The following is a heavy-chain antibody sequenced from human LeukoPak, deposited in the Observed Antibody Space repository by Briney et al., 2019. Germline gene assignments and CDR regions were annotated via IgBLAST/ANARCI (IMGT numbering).Heavy chain of an antibody. Sequence: PGGSLRLSCAASGFTFSSYGMSWVRQAPGKGLEWVSGISGSGGRTYYADSVKGRFTISRDNSKNTLYLQMNSLRAEDTAVYYCAKVSYYDYYMDVWGKGTTVTISS. CDR1: GFTFSSYG. CDR3: AKVSYYDYYMDV. J-gene: IGHJ6*03. V-gene: IGHV3-23*01. CDR2: ISGSGGRT.